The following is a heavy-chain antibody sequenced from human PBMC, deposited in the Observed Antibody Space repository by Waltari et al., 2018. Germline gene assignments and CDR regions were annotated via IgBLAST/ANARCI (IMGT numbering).Heavy chain of an antibody. J-gene: IGHJ4*02. D-gene: IGHD3-16*02. CDR3: TTDQGDSYTFYSFDY. Sequence: EVQLVESGGGLVNPGGSLRLACAASGFTFSNTWMDWVRQAPGKGLEWIARIKTQSDGGGATYYAAPVTCRFTVSRDDSKNMLYLQMSSLKTEDTAMYYCTTDQGDSYTFYSFDYWGQGTLVTVSS. CDR2: IKTQSDGGGAT. V-gene: IGHV3-15*01. CDR1: GFTFSNTW.